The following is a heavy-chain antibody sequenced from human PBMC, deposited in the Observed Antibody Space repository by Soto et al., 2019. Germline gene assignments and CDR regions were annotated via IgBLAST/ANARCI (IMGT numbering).Heavy chain of an antibody. J-gene: IGHJ4*02. D-gene: IGHD6-13*01. V-gene: IGHV3-23*01. CDR2: ISGSGGST. Sequence: EVQLLESGGGLVQPGGSLRLSCAASGFTFSSYAMSWVRQAPGKGLEWVSAISGSGGSTYYADSVKGRFTISRDNSKNTLYLQMNSLRAEDTAVYYCAKSIAAAGIFSETLFDYWGQGTLVTVSS. CDR1: GFTFSSYA. CDR3: AKSIAAAGIFSETLFDY.